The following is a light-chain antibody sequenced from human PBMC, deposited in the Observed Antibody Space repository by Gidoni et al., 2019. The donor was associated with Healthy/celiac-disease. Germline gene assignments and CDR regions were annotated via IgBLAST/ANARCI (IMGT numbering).Light chain of an antibody. V-gene: IGKV1-39*01. J-gene: IGKJ2*01. CDR2: AAS. Sequence: DIQMTQSPSSLSASVGDRVTITCRASQSISSYLNWYQQKPGKAPKLLIYAASSLQSGVPSRFSGSGSGTDCTLTISSLQPEDFATYYCQQSYSTPPYTFXQXTKLEIK. CDR1: QSISSY. CDR3: QQSYSTPPYT.